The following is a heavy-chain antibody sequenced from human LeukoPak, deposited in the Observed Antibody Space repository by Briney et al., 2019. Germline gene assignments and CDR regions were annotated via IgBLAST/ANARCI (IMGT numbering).Heavy chain of an antibody. Sequence: PSETLSLTCTVSGGSISSYSWSWIRQPAGKGLEWIGRIYTSGSTNYNPSLNSRVTMSVDTSKNQFSLKLSSVTAADTAVYYCARGEMATIEDAFDIWGQGTMVTVSS. J-gene: IGHJ3*02. V-gene: IGHV4-4*07. D-gene: IGHD5-24*01. CDR3: ARGEMATIEDAFDI. CDR2: IYTSGST. CDR1: GGSISSYS.